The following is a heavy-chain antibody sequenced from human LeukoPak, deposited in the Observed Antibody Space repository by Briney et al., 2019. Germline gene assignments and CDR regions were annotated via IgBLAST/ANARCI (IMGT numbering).Heavy chain of an antibody. V-gene: IGHV3-64*01. Sequence: GGSLRLSRAASGFTFSSYAMHWVRQAPGKGLEYVSAISSNGGSTYYANSVKGRFTISRDNSKNTLYLQMGSLRAEDMAVYYCARGVVGATSGFDYWGQGTLVTVSS. CDR1: GFTFSSYA. J-gene: IGHJ4*02. CDR3: ARGVVGATSGFDY. CDR2: ISSNGGST. D-gene: IGHD1-26*01.